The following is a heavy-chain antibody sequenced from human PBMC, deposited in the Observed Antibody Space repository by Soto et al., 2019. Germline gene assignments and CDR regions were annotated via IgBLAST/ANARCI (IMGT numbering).Heavy chain of an antibody. CDR3: ARDGGVATITGYYYYYGMDV. V-gene: IGHV1-69*06. CDR2: IIPIFGTA. Sequence: VASVEVSCKASGGTFSSYAISWVRQAPGQGLEWMGGIIPIFGTANYAQKFQGRVTITADKSTSTAYMELSSLRSEDTAVYYCARDGGVATITGYYYYYGMDVWGQGTTGTVSS. J-gene: IGHJ6*02. CDR1: GGTFSSYA. D-gene: IGHD5-12*01.